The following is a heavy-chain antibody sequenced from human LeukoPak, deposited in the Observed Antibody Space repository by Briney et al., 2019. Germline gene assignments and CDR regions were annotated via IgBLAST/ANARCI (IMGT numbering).Heavy chain of an antibody. CDR1: GFTFTSSA. D-gene: IGHD6-25*01. CDR2: VVVGSGNT. V-gene: IGHV1-58*02. Sequence: SVKVSCKASGFTFTSSAMQWVRQARGQRLEWIGWVVVGSGNTNYAQKFQERVTITRDMSTSTAYMELSSLRSDDTAVYYCARDSGRGRSYYMDVWGKGTTVTVSS. J-gene: IGHJ6*03. CDR3: ARDSGRGRSYYMDV.